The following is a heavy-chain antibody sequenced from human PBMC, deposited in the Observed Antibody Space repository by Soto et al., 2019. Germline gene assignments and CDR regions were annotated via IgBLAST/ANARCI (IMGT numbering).Heavy chain of an antibody. D-gene: IGHD2-15*01. CDR2: ISAYNGNT. CDR3: ARVSKLWDIVVVVAATQHLDV. J-gene: IGHJ6*04. Sequence: GASVKVSCKASGYTFTSYGISWVRQAPGQGLEWMGWISAYNGNTNYAQKLQGRVTMTTDTSTSTAYMELRSLRSDDTAVYYCARVSKLWDIVVVVAATQHLDVWGKGTTVTVSS. CDR1: GYTFTSYG. V-gene: IGHV1-18*01.